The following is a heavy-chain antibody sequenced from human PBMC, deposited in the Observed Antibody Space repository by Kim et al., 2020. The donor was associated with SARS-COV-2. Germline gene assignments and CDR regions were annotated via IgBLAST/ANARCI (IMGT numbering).Heavy chain of an antibody. CDR2: ISWDGGST. CDR3: TKDSDPYGDYGRYYGMDV. J-gene: IGHJ6*02. CDR1: GFTFDDYT. V-gene: IGHV3-43*01. D-gene: IGHD4-17*01. Sequence: GGSLRLSCAASGFTFDDYTMHWVRQAPGKGLEWVSLISWDGGSTYYADSVKGRFTISRDNSKNSLYLQMNSLRTEDTALYYCTKDSDPYGDYGRYYGMDVWGQGTTVTVSS.